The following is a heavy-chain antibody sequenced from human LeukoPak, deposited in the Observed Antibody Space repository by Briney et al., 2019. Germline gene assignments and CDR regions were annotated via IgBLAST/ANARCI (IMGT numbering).Heavy chain of an antibody. D-gene: IGHD3-22*01. CDR1: GYTFTSYA. Sequence: ASVKVSCKASGYTFTSYAMHWVRQAPGQRLEWMGWINAGNGNTKYSQKFQGRVTITRDTSASTAYMELSSLRSEDTAVYYCARGLTYYYDSSGYYYLDYWGQGTLVTVSS. CDR3: ARGLTYYYDSSGYYYLDY. J-gene: IGHJ4*02. CDR2: INAGNGNT. V-gene: IGHV1-3*01.